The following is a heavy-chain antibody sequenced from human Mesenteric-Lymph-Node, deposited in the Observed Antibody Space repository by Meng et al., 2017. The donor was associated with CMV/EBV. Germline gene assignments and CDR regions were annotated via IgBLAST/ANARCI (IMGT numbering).Heavy chain of an antibody. CDR1: GGSFSCYY. D-gene: IGHD3-9*01. V-gene: IGHV4-34*01. CDR2: INHSGST. Sequence: QVQLHQWGAGLLEPSETLSVTCAVYGGSFSCYYWNWIRQSPEKGLEWNGEINHSGSTTYNPSFTSRIIISVDTSTNQISLNMSSVTAADTAVYYCARGSSYDILTGYFDYWGQGALVTVSS. J-gene: IGHJ4*02. CDR3: ARGSSYDILTGYFDY.